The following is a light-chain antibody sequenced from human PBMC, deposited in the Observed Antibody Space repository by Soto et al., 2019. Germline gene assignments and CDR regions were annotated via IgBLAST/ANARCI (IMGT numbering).Light chain of an antibody. Sequence: QSVLTQPASVSGSPGQSITISCTGTSSDVGGYNYVSWYQQHPGRAPKLIIYEVSKRPSGVPDRFSGSKSGNTASLTVSGLQADDEADYYCSSYADRNNYVFGTGTKVTVL. J-gene: IGLJ1*01. V-gene: IGLV2-8*01. CDR2: EVS. CDR1: SSDVGGYNY. CDR3: SSYADRNNYV.